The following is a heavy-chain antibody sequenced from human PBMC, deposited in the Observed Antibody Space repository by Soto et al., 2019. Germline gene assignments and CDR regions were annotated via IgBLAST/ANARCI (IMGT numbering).Heavy chain of an antibody. Sequence: GGSPRLSCAASGFTFSSYAMSWVRQAPGKGLEWVSAISGSGGSTYYADSVKGRFTISRDNSKNTLYLQMNSLRAEDTAVYYCAKEGRIAAGYYYCGMDVWGQGTTVTVSS. CDR1: GFTFSSYA. CDR2: ISGSGGST. J-gene: IGHJ6*02. V-gene: IGHV3-23*01. CDR3: AKEGRIAAGYYYCGMDV. D-gene: IGHD6-13*01.